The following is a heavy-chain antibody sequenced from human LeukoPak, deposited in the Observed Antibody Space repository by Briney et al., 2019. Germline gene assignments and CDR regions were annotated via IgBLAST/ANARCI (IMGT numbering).Heavy chain of an antibody. CDR3: ATSPSKEGYCSGGSCYSGYYYGMDV. D-gene: IGHD2-15*01. CDR2: ISSSSSYI. CDR1: GFTFSDYY. J-gene: IGHJ6*02. V-gene: IGHV3-11*06. Sequence: GGSLRLSCAASGFTFSDYYMSWIRQAPGKGLEWVSSISSSSSYIYYADSVKGRFTISRDNAKNSLYLQMNSLRAEDTAVYYCATSPSKEGYCSGGSCYSGYYYGMDVWGQGTTVTVSS.